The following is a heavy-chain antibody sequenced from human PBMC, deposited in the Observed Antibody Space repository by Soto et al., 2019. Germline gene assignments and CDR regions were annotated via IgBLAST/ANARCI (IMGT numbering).Heavy chain of an antibody. D-gene: IGHD3-9*01. CDR1: GFTFDDYA. V-gene: IGHV3-9*01. J-gene: IGHJ4*02. CDR3: AKDLYDILTGYYIDY. Sequence: GGSLRLSCAASGFTFDDYAMHWVRQAPGKGLEWVSGISWNSGSIGYADSVKGRFTISRDNAKNSLYLQMNSLRAEDTALYYCAKDLYDILTGYYIDYWGQGTLVTVSS. CDR2: ISWNSGSI.